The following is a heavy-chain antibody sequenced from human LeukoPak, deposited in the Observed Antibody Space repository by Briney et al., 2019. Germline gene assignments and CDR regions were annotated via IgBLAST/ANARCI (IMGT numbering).Heavy chain of an antibody. V-gene: IGHV3-30*02. J-gene: IGHJ4*02. CDR3: AKGARAYCGGDCYSSHYEPDYFDY. D-gene: IGHD2-21*01. Sequence: GGSLRLSCAASGFTVSSNYMSWVRQAPGKGLEWVAFIRYDGSNKYYADSVKGRFSISRDNSKNTLYLQMNSLRAEDTAVYYCAKGARAYCGGDCYSSHYEPDYFDYWGQGTLVTVSS. CDR1: GFTVSSNY. CDR2: IRYDGSNK.